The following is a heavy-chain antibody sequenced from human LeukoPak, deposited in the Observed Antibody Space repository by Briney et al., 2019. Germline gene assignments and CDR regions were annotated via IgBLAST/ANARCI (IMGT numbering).Heavy chain of an antibody. Sequence: GGSLRLPCAASGFTFSTYGMHWVRRAPGKGLGWGAIIWFDGSNKQYADSVKGRFTITRDNSKNTLYLQMNSLRAEDTAVYYCARAPGYYDSSGYYFHLDIWGQGTMVTVSS. CDR1: GFTFSTYG. CDR2: IWFDGSNK. J-gene: IGHJ3*02. V-gene: IGHV3-33*01. CDR3: ARAPGYYDSSGYYFHLDI. D-gene: IGHD3-22*01.